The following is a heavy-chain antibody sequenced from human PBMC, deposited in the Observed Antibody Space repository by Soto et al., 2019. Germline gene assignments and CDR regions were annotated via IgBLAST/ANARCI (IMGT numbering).Heavy chain of an antibody. Sequence: QVQLVQSGAEVKEPGDSVMVSCEASGYTFTAYYIHWVRRAPGQGFEWMGWINPKFGETTYAQDFPGTDSMARDMYTSTVYMELSRLSSDDTAIYYCARNMDYYYGRGSGNGHGVWGQGTPVTVFS. V-gene: IGHV1-2*02. CDR2: INPKFGET. CDR1: GYTFTAYY. J-gene: IGHJ6*01. D-gene: IGHD3-10*02. CDR3: ARNMDYYYGRGSGNGHGV.